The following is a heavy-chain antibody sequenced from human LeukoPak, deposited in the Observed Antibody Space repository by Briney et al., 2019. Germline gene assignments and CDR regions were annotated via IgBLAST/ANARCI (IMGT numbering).Heavy chain of an antibody. Sequence: GRSLRFFRTAAGFTSGEYIMSWVRHAPGKWPGCVGFIWGKAYGGTTEYAASVKGSFTFSRDESKSIAYLQVNSLEPENTAVYYCTRDGSGMHYGMDVWGQGTTVTVSS. CDR3: TRDGSGMHYGMDV. V-gene: IGHV3-49*04. CDR1: GFTSGEYI. CDR2: IWGKAYGGTT. J-gene: IGHJ6*02. D-gene: IGHD1-26*01.